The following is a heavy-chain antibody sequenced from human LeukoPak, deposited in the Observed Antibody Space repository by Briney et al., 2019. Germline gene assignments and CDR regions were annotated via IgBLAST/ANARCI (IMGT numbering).Heavy chain of an antibody. CDR1: GDSVSSNSAA. V-gene: IGHV6-1*01. CDR3: ARTTDWNYDSTSHFDY. Sequence: SQTLSLTCAISGDSVSSNSAAWNWIRQSPSRGLEWLGRTYYRSKWYNDYAVSVKSRITINPDTSKNQFSLQLNSVTPEDTAVYYCARTTDWNYDSTSHFDYWGQGTLVTVSS. CDR2: TYYRSKWYN. J-gene: IGHJ4*02. D-gene: IGHD1-7*01.